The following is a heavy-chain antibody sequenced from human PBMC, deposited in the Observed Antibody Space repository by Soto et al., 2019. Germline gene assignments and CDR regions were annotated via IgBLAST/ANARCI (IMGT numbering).Heavy chain of an antibody. CDR1: GFTFSNAW. D-gene: IGHD4-17*01. V-gene: IGHV3-15*07. J-gene: IGHJ3*02. CDR3: TTDSSLRGPDAFDI. CDR2: IKSKTDGGTT. Sequence: EVQLVESGGGLVKPGGSLRLSCAASGFTFSNAWMNWVRQGPGKGLEWVGRIKSKTDGGTTYDAAPVKGRFTISRDDSKTTLYLPMNSLKTEDTAVYYCTTDSSLRGPDAFDIWGQGTMVTVSS.